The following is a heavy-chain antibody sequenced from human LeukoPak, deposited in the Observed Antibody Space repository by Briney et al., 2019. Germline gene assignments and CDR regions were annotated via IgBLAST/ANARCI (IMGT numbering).Heavy chain of an antibody. V-gene: IGHV4-59*01. CDR1: GGSISSYY. CDR2: VSYSGDT. Sequence: SETLSLTCTVSGGSISSYYWSWIRQPPGKGLEWIGYVSYSGDTNYNPSLRSRVTMSVDTSKNQFSLKLSSVSAADTAVYYCARDRGLTTSGGVGFDYWGQGTLVTVSS. J-gene: IGHJ4*02. CDR3: ARDRGLTTSGGVGFDY. D-gene: IGHD4/OR15-4a*01.